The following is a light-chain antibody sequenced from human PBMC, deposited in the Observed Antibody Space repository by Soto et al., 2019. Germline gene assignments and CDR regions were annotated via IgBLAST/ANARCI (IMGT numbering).Light chain of an antibody. J-gene: IGKJ3*01. CDR2: GPS. CDR3: HQYGSSPLFT. Sequence: EIVLTQSPGTLSLSPGESATLSCRASQSVSTTYLTWYQQKPGQAPRLLVYGPSSRATGVPDRFSGSGSGSDFTLTISRLEPEDFAVYYCHQYGSSPLFTFGPGTRVDFK. CDR1: QSVSTTY. V-gene: IGKV3-20*01.